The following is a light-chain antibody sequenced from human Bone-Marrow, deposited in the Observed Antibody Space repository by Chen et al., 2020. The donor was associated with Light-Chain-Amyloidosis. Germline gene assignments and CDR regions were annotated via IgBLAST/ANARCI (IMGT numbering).Light chain of an antibody. J-gene: IGKJ2*01. CDR3: QQYNNWPRGYT. CDR1: QSVSSN. Sequence: EIVMTQSQATLSVSPGERATLSCRASQSVSSNLAWYQQKPGQAPRLLIYGASTRATGIPARFSGSGSGTEFTLTISSLQSEDFAVYYCQQYNNWPRGYTFGQGTKLEIK. V-gene: IGKV3-15*01. CDR2: GAS.